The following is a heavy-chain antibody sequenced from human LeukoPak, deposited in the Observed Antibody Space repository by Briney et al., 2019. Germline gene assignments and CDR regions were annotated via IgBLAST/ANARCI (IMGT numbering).Heavy chain of an antibody. V-gene: IGHV3-23*01. D-gene: IGHD3-22*01. CDR3: AKFPSYDSSGHDGFDV. J-gene: IGHJ3*01. Sequence: GGSLRLSCAASGFIFKNHAMSWVRQAPGKGLEWVSATSGSGGTKFYADSVKGRFTISRDNSKDTSYLQMNSLRAEDTAAYFCAKFPSYDSSGHDGFDVWGQGTRVTVSS. CDR1: GFIFKNHA. CDR2: TSGSGGTK.